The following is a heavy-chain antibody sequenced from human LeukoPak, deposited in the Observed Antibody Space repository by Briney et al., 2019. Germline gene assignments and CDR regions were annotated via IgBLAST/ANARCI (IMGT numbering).Heavy chain of an antibody. J-gene: IGHJ4*02. Sequence: ASVKVSCKASGGTFSSYAISWVRQAPGQGLEWMGGIIPIFGTANYAQKFQGRVTITADKSTSTAYMELSSLRSEDTAVYYCASGYDSSGYYTHFDYWGQGTLVTVSS. CDR1: GGTFSSYA. D-gene: IGHD3-22*01. CDR2: IIPIFGTA. V-gene: IGHV1-69*06. CDR3: ASGYDSSGYYTHFDY.